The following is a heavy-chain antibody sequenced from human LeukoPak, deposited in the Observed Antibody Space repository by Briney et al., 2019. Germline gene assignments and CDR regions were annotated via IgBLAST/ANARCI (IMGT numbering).Heavy chain of an antibody. V-gene: IGHV4-59*08. CDR2: IFFTGNT. D-gene: IGHD1-26*01. CDR3: ARLPIMVGAPRHFQD. J-gene: IGHJ1*01. Sequence: PSETLSLTCTVSGGSISSYYWSWIRQPPGEALQWIGYIFFTGNTNYNPSLRSRVTISIDTSKNQFSLQLSSVTAADTAVYYCARLPIMVGAPRHFQDWGQGTLVIVSS. CDR1: GGSISSYY.